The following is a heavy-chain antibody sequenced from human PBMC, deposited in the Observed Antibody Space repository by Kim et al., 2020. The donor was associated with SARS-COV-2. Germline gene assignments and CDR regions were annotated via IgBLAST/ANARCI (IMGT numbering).Heavy chain of an antibody. V-gene: IGHV3-66*01. CDR1: GFTVSSNY. J-gene: IGHJ6*03. Sequence: GGSLRLSCAASGFTVSSNYMSWVRQAPGKGLEWVSAIYSGGSTYYADSVKGRFTISRDNSKNTLYLQMNSLRAEDTAVYYCARDSEPYCSSTSCYYYYYMDVWGKGTTVTVSS. D-gene: IGHD2-2*01. CDR3: ARDSEPYCSSTSCYYYYYMDV. CDR2: IYSGGST.